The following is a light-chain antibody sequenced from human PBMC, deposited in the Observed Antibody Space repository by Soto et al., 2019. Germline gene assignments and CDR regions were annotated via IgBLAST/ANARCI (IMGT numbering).Light chain of an antibody. J-gene: IGKJ4*01. CDR3: QQYGDSPLN. V-gene: IGKV3-20*01. CDR2: GAS. Sequence: EIVLTQSPGTLSLSPGEKAPLPFQGSQRVYRSYLAWYQQKPGQAPRLLIYGASSRATGIPDRFSGSGAGTDFTLTISRLEPEDFAVYYCQQYGDSPLNFGGGTKVDIK. CDR1: QRVYRSY.